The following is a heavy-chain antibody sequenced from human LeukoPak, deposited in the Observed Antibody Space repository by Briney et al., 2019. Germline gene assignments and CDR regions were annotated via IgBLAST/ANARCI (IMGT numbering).Heavy chain of an antibody. CDR1: GGTFSSCA. CDR3: ARVGDYGAYQVYMDV. J-gene: IGHJ6*03. D-gene: IGHD4-17*01. CDR2: IIPIFGTA. Sequence: ASVKVSCKASGGTFSSCAISWVRQAPGQGLEWMGGIIPIFGTANYAQKFQGRVTITTDESTSTAYMELSSLRSEDTAVYYCARVGDYGAYQVYMDVWGKGTTVTVSS. V-gene: IGHV1-69*05.